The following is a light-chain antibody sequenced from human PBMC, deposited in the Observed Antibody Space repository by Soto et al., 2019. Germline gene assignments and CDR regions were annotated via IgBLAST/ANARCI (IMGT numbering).Light chain of an antibody. J-gene: IGKJ1*01. Sequence: IQMPQSPSSLSASVGGRVTITFRASQSISSYLNWYQQKPGKAPKLLIYAASSLQSGVPSRFSGSGSGTDFTLTISSLQPEDFATYYCQQSYSTPWTFGQGTKVDIK. CDR2: AAS. V-gene: IGKV1-39*01. CDR3: QQSYSTPWT. CDR1: QSISSY.